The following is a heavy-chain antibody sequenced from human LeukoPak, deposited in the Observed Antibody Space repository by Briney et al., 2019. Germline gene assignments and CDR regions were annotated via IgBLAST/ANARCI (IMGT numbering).Heavy chain of an antibody. CDR3: AHLDYVDYPTDDAFDV. D-gene: IGHD4-17*01. CDR1: GFSLSTSGVG. Sequence: RKSGPTLVNPTQTLTLTCTFSGFSLSTSGVGVGWIRQPPGKALEWLALIYWDDDRFYSPSLKSRLTITKDTSKNQVVLTMTNMDPVDTATYYCAHLDYVDYPTDDAFDVWGQGTMVTVSS. CDR2: IYWDDDR. V-gene: IGHV2-5*02. J-gene: IGHJ3*01.